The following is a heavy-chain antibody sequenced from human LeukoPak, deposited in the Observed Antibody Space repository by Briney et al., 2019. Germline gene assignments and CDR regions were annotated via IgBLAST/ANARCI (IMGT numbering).Heavy chain of an antibody. J-gene: IGHJ4*02. Sequence: GGSLRLSCAASGFTFSNYGMHWVRQAPGKGLEWVSGISGSGGSTYYADSVKGRFTISRDNSKNRLYLQMNSLRAEDTAVYYCAKRPRGNYLDPFDYWGQGTLVTVSS. D-gene: IGHD3-10*01. CDR3: AKRPRGNYLDPFDY. V-gene: IGHV3-23*01. CDR2: ISGSGGST. CDR1: GFTFSNYG.